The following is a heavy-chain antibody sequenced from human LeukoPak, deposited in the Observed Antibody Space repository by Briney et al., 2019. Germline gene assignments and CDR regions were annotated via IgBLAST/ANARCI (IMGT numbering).Heavy chain of an antibody. D-gene: IGHD2-21*02. CDR1: GYSFTNYW. V-gene: IGHV5-51*01. CDR3: ARLPYCGGDCYPNWFDR. J-gene: IGHJ5*02. CDR2: IYPGDSDI. Sequence: GESLKISCQASGYSFTNYWIGWVRQMPGKGLELMGVIYPGDSDIRYSPSFQGQVTISADKSITTAYLQWSSLKASDSVMYYCARLPYCGGDCYPNWFDRWGQGTLVTVSS.